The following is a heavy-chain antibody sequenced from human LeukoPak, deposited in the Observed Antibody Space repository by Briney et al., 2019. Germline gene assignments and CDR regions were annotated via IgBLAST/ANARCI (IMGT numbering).Heavy chain of an antibody. J-gene: IGHJ6*02. D-gene: IGHD3-3*01. CDR1: GFTFETFW. CDR3: ARDIRKRGYYDFWSGYYKGSPIYYGMDV. CDR2: INQDETEK. Sequence: QPGGSLRLSCVASGFTFETFWMSWIRQAPGKGLEWVASINQDETEKYFVDAVKGRFTISRDNAQNSVYLQMSSLRAEDTAIYYCARDIRKRGYYDFWSGYYKGSPIYYGMDVWGQGTAVTVSS. V-gene: IGHV3-7*03.